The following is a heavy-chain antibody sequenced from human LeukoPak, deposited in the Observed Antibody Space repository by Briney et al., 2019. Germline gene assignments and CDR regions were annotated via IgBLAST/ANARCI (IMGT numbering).Heavy chain of an antibody. CDR2: INLSGSP. J-gene: IGHJ3*02. V-gene: IGHV4-34*01. Sequence: SETLSLTCAVYGGSFSGYYWSWIRQPPGKGLEWIWEINLSGSPNYNPSLKSRVTISVDTSKNQFSMKLSSVTAADTAVYYCARGRKVVGVVVPAVDAFDIWGQGTMVTVSS. CDR3: ARGRKVVGVVVPAVDAFDI. CDR1: GGSFSGYY. D-gene: IGHD2-2*01.